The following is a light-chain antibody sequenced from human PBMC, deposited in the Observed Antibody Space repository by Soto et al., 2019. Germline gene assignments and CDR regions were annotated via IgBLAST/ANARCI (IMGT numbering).Light chain of an antibody. V-gene: IGLV1-51*01. J-gene: IGLJ2*01. CDR1: SSNIGNNY. CDR3: GSWDSSLDAGV. CDR2: DNN. Sequence: QSVLTQPPSVSAAPGQKVTISCSRSSSNIGNNYLSWYQHLPGTAPKLLIYDNNKRPSGIPDRFSASKSGTSATLGITGLQTGDEADYYCGSWDSSLDAGVFGGGTKLTVL.